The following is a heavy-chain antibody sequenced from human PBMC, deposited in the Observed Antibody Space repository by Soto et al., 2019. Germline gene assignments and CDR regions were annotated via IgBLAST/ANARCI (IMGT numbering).Heavy chain of an antibody. D-gene: IGHD4-17*01. J-gene: IGHJ4*02. CDR3: AIADYGDDDY. Sequence: QLQLVQSGPEAKKPGASMKVSCKASGYTFATSTISWLRQAPGQGPKWMGWIKAYSGNTNYAQKLQGRLTMTTDTSTSTAYMELRSLTTDDTAIYYCAIADYGDDDYWGQGTLVTVSS. V-gene: IGHV1-18*01. CDR1: GYTFATST. CDR2: IKAYSGNT.